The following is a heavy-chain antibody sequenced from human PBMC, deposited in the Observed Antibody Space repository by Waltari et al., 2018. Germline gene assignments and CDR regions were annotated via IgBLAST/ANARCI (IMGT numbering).Heavy chain of an antibody. CDR3: AKDRFLEWLSDY. Sequence: EVQLLASGGGLVQPGGSLRLSCAASGFTFSSYAMSWARQAPGKGLEWVSVIYSGGSTYYADSGKGRFTISRDNSKNTLYLQMNSLRAEDTAVYYCAKDRFLEWLSDYWGQGTLVTVSS. J-gene: IGHJ4*02. CDR1: GFTFSSYA. CDR2: IYSGGST. V-gene: IGHV3-23*03. D-gene: IGHD3-3*01.